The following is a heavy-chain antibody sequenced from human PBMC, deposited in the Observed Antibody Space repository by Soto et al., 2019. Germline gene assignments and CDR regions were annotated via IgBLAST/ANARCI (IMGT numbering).Heavy chain of an antibody. J-gene: IGHJ6*02. Sequence: PGGSLRLSCAASGFNFYYAWMTWVRHVPGKGLEWVGRIKSNPGGGTRDYAAPVRGRFTISRDDSKNTVYLEMNSLKAEDTALYYCTKVYTTEHQVMDVWGQGTTVTVSS. D-gene: IGHD1-1*01. V-gene: IGHV3-15*01. CDR2: IKSNPGGGTR. CDR3: TKVYTTEHQVMDV. CDR1: GFNFYYAW.